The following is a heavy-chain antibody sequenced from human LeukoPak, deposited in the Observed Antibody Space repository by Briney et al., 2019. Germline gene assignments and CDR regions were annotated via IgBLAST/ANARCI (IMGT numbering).Heavy chain of an antibody. CDR3: ARCWSFDRGYCDY. V-gene: IGHV1-18*01. Sequence: ASVKVSCKTSGYIFTSYGITWVRQAPGQGLEWMGWISAYNGATGFAHNLQGRVTMTTDTSTTTVYMELRSLRSDDTAVYYCARCWSFDRGYCDYWGQGTLVTVSS. J-gene: IGHJ4*02. CDR2: ISAYNGAT. CDR1: GYIFTSYG.